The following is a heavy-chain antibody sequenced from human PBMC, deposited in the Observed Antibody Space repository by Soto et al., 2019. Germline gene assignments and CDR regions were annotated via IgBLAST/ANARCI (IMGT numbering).Heavy chain of an antibody. CDR3: AFRDCSGGRCYIY. CDR2: LSSSGDST. J-gene: IGHJ4*02. V-gene: IGHV3-23*01. CDR1: GFTFSNYA. D-gene: IGHD2-15*01. Sequence: PGGSLRLSCAASGFTFSNYAMSWVRQAPGKGLEWVSALSSSGDSTYYADSVKGRFTISRDNSKNTLYLQMNSLRAEDTALYYCAFRDCSGGRCYIYWGQGALVTVSS.